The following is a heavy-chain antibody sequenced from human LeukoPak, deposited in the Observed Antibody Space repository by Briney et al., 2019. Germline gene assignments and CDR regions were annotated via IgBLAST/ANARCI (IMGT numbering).Heavy chain of an antibody. CDR2: IDHSGST. J-gene: IGHJ4*02. V-gene: IGHV4-34*01. CDR1: GGSFSGYY. CDR3: ARGLSTYYGY. D-gene: IGHD3-22*01. Sequence: SETLSLTCAVYGGSFSGYYWSWIRQPPGKGLEWIGEIDHSGSTNYNPSLKSRVTISVDTSKNQFSLKLSSVTAADTAVYYCARGLSTYYGYWGQGTLVTVSS.